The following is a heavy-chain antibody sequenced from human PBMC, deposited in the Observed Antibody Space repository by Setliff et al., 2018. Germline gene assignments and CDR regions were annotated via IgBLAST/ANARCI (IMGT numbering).Heavy chain of an antibody. CDR3: AKLRRDGHGLDY. CDR1: GFTFSAYY. J-gene: IGHJ4*02. V-gene: IGHV3-72*01. CDR2: IRNKDNSYTT. D-gene: IGHD1-7*01. Sequence: PGGSLRLSCAASGFTFSAYYMDWLRQAPGKGLEWVGRIRNKDNSYTTEYAASVKGRFTISRDDSKNSLYLQVNSLKTEDTAAYYCAKLRRDGHGLDYWGQGTLVTVSS.